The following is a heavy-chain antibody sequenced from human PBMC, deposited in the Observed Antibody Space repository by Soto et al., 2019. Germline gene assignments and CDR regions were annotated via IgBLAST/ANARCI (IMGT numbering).Heavy chain of an antibody. J-gene: IGHJ4*02. CDR1: GFTFSNYN. CDR3: ARVGFGSTGWGGDFDY. V-gene: IGHV3-48*02. D-gene: IGHD6-19*01. CDR2: ISISSTK. Sequence: VQLVESGGGLVQPGGSLGLSCAASGFTFSNYNMNWVRQAPGKGLEWLSYISISSTKYYADSVKGRFTISRDNAKNSLYLQMNSLRDEDTAVYYCARVGFGSTGWGGDFDYWGQGTLVTVCS.